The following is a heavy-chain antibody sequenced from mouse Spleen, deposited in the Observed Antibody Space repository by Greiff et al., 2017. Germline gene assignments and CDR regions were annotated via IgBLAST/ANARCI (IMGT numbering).Heavy chain of an antibody. J-gene: IGHJ4*01. V-gene: IGHV1-7*01. Sequence: VQLQQSGAELAKPGASVKMSCKASGYTFTSYWMHWVKQRPGQGLEWIGYINPSTGYTEYNQKFKDKATLTADKSSSTAYMQLSSLTSEDSAVYYCARFVLVYAMDYWGQGTSVTVSS. D-gene: IGHD2-2*01. CDR3: ARFVLVYAMDY. CDR1: GYTFTSYW. CDR2: INPSTGYT.